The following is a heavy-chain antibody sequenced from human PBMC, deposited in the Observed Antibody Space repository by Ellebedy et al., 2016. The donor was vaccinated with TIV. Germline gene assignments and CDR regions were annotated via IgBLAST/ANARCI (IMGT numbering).Heavy chain of an antibody. CDR1: GYSISSGYY. Sequence: GSLRLSCTVSGYSISSGYYWGWIRQPPGKGLEWIASIYYTGTTYYTPSLKSRVPISVDTSKNQFSLKLTSVTAPDTAVYYCARGPVLYNFDAFDIWGQGTVVTVSS. D-gene: IGHD1-1*01. CDR2: IYYTGTT. V-gene: IGHV4-38-2*02. CDR3: ARGPVLYNFDAFDI. J-gene: IGHJ3*02.